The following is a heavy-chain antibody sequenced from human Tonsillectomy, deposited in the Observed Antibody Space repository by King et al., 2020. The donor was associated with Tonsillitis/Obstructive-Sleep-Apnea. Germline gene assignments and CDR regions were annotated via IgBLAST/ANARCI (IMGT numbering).Heavy chain of an antibody. V-gene: IGHV3-30*18. J-gene: IGHJ5*02. CDR1: GFTFSSYG. D-gene: IGHD4-17*01. CDR3: AKLDDYGDYAFYNWFDP. CDR2: ISYDGSNK. Sequence: VQLVESGGGVVQPGRSLRLSCAASGFTFSSYGMHWVRQAPGKGLEWVAVISYDGSNKYYADSVKGRFTISRDNSKNTLYLQMNSLRAEDTAVYYCAKLDDYGDYAFYNWFDPWGQGTLVTVSS.